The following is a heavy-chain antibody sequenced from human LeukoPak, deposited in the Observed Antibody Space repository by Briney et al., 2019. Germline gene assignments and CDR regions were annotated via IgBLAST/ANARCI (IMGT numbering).Heavy chain of an antibody. CDR1: GGSISSGGYY. J-gene: IGHJ4*02. CDR2: ISYSGTT. CDR3: ARGDDYKSTLFDY. V-gene: IGHV4-61*08. D-gene: IGHD5-12*01. Sequence: PSQTLSLTCAVSGGSISSGGYYWNWIRQPPGKGLEWIGYISYSGTTNYNPSLKSRVTISVDTSKKQFSLKLTSATAADTAVYYCARGDDYKSTLFDYWGQGTLVTVSS.